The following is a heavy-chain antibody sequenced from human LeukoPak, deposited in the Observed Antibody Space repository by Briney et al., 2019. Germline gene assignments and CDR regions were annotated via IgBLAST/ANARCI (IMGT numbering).Heavy chain of an antibody. CDR2: ISNGGSSI. J-gene: IGHJ6*02. CDR3: ARGPTVTPHYYGMDV. D-gene: IGHD4-17*01. V-gene: IGHV3-11*01. CDR1: GFTFSDYY. Sequence: PGGSLSLSCAASGFTFSDYYRSWIRQAPGRGLGWVSYISNGGSSIHYADSVKGRFTISRDNAKSSLSLQMNSLRADDTAVYYCARGPTVTPHYYGMDVWGRGTTVTVSS.